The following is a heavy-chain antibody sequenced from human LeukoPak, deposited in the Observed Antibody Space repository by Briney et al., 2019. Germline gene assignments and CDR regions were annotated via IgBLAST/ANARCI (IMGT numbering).Heavy chain of an antibody. CDR3: ARGRPGSYYYYYYMDV. CDR1: GYTFTSYY. Sequence: ASVKVSCKASGYTFTSYYMHWVRQAPGQGLEWMGIINPSGGSTSYAQKFQGRVTMTRDTSTSTVYMELSSLRSEDTAVYYCARGRPGSYYYYYYMDVWGKGTTVTISS. CDR2: INPSGGST. D-gene: IGHD3-10*01. V-gene: IGHV1-46*01. J-gene: IGHJ6*03.